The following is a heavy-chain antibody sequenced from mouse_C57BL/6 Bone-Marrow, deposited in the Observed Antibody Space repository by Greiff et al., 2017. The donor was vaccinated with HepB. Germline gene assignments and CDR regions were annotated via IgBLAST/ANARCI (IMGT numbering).Heavy chain of an antibody. CDR3: ARRAYRAMDY. Sequence: VQLQESGAELARPGASVKMSCKASGYTFTSYTMHWVKQRPGQGLEWIGYINPSSGYTKYNQKFKDKATLTADKSSSTAYMQLSSLTSEDSAVYYCARRAYRAMDYWGQGTSVTVSS. CDR1: GYTFTSYT. CDR2: INPSSGYT. J-gene: IGHJ4*01. V-gene: IGHV1-4*01. D-gene: IGHD2-14*01.